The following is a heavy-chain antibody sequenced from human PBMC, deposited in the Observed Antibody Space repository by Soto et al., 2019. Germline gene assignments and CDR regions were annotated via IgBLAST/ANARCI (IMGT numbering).Heavy chain of an antibody. CDR2: IYHSGST. Sequence: SETLSLTCAVSGGSISSSNWWSWVRQPPGKGLEWIGEIYHSGSTNYNPSLKSRVTISVDKSKNQFSLKLSSVTAADTAVYYCARLPGGDSSHSYYYGMDVWGQGTTVTVSS. D-gene: IGHD3-16*01. V-gene: IGHV4-4*02. J-gene: IGHJ6*02. CDR1: GGSISSSNW. CDR3: ARLPGGDSSHSYYYGMDV.